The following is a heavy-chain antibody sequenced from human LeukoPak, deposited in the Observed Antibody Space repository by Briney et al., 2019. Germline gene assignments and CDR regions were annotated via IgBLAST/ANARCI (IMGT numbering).Heavy chain of an antibody. CDR1: GFTFSSCG. CDR3: ARRAGAYSHPYDY. D-gene: IGHD4/OR15-4a*01. CDR2: ITSGTRT. V-gene: IGHV3-23*01. J-gene: IGHJ4*02. Sequence: GGSLRLSCAASGFTFSSCGMSWVRQAPGKGLEWVSGITSGTRTYYADSVKGRFAISRDNSKNTMYLQMNSLRAEDTAVYYCARRAGAYSHPYDYWGQGTLVTVSS.